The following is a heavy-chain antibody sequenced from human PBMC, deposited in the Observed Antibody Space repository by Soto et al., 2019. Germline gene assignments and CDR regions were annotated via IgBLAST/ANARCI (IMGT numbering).Heavy chain of an antibody. D-gene: IGHD6-25*01. CDR1: GFTFSSYA. CDR3: ANARSVYGGNRYYFDY. J-gene: IGHJ4*02. V-gene: IGHV3-23*01. CDR2: ISGSGGST. Sequence: ESGGGVVQPGRSLRLSCAASGFTFSSYAMSWVRQAPGKGLEWVSAISGSGGSTYYADSVKSRFTISRDNAKNTLYLQMNSLRAEVTAVYYCANARSVYGGNRYYFDYWGQGTLVTVSS.